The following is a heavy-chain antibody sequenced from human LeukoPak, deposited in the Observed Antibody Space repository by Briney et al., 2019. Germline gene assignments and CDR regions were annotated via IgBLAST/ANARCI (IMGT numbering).Heavy chain of an antibody. Sequence: GGSLRLSCAGSGFTFSAYAMSWVRQAPGKGLEWVSTISGSGGSTYYADSVKGRFTISRDNSRNTLYLQMNSLRAEDTAVYYCAKEELGHWYFDLWGRGTLVTVSS. CDR1: GFTFSAYA. J-gene: IGHJ2*01. CDR2: ISGSGGST. CDR3: AKEELGHWYFDL. V-gene: IGHV3-23*01. D-gene: IGHD7-27*01.